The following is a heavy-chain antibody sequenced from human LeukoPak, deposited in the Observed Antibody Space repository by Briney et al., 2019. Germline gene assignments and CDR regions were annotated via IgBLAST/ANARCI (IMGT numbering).Heavy chain of an antibody. J-gene: IGHJ6*02. CDR2: IYYSGST. Sequence: SETLSLTCTVSDGSISSSSYYWGWIRQPPGKGLEWIGSIYYSGSTYYNPSLKSRVTISVDTSKNQFSLKLSSVTAADTAVYYCARHGTAAGNYCYYYYGMDVWGQGTTVTVSS. CDR3: ARHGTAAGNYCYYYYGMDV. CDR1: DGSISSSSYY. V-gene: IGHV4-39*01. D-gene: IGHD6-13*01.